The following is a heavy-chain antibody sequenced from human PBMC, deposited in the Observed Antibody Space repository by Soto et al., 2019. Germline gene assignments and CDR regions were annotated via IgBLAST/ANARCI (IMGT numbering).Heavy chain of an antibody. CDR1: GFTFSSYS. Sequence: QPGGSLRLSCAASGFTFSSYSMNWVRQAPGKGLEWVSYISSSGSDIYYADSVKGRFTFSRDNAKNSLYLQMNSLRAEDTAVYYCARDYIYAFDIWGQGTMVTVSS. V-gene: IGHV3-48*01. J-gene: IGHJ3*02. CDR3: ARDYIYAFDI. CDR2: ISSSGSDI.